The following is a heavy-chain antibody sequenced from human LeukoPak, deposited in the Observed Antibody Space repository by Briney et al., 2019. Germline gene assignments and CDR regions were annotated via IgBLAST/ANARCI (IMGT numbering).Heavy chain of an antibody. CDR3: ARVALGYCTNGVCYPFDH. CDR2: IYSGGST. CDR1: GFTVSSNY. V-gene: IGHV3-53*01. J-gene: IGHJ4*02. D-gene: IGHD2-8*01. Sequence: GGSLRLSCAASGFTVSSNYMSWVRQAPGKGLEWVSVIYSGGSTYYADSVKGRFTISRDNSKNTLYLQMNSLRAEDTAVYYCARVALGYCTNGVCYPFDHWGQGTLVTVSS.